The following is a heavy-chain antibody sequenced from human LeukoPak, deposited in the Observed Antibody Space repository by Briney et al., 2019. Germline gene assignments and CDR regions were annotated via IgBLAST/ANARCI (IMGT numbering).Heavy chain of an antibody. J-gene: IGHJ6*02. CDR3: ARQGQVAATYYYYGTDV. CDR1: GGSISSSSYY. V-gene: IGHV4-39*01. CDR2: IYYSGST. D-gene: IGHD2-15*01. Sequence: SETLSLTCTVSGGSISSSSYYWGWIRQPPGKGLEWIGSIYYSGSTYYNPSLKSRVTISVDTSKNQFSLKLSSVTAADTAVYYCARQGQVAATYYYYGTDVWGQGTTVTVSS.